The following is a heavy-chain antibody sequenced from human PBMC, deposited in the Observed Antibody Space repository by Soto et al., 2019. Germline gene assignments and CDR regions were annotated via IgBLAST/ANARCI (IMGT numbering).Heavy chain of an antibody. CDR3: ARVTGSGPAEVGFDY. CDR2: IWDDGSNK. J-gene: IGHJ4*02. CDR1: GFTFSSYG. V-gene: IGHV3-33*01. D-gene: IGHD3-10*01. Sequence: QVQLVESGGDVVQPGMSLRLSCAASGFTFSSYGMHWVRQAPGKGLEWVAVIWDDGSNKYYTDSVKGRFTISRDNSQNTLYLQMNSLRGEDTSVYYCARVTGSGPAEVGFDYWGQGTLVTVSS.